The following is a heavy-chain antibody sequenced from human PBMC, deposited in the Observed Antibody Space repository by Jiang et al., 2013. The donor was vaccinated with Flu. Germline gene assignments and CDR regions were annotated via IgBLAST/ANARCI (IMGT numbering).Heavy chain of an antibody. J-gene: IGHJ4*02. V-gene: IGHV4-59*01. CDR1: GGSISSYY. D-gene: IGHD5-12*01. Sequence: PGLVKPSETLSLTCTVSGGSISSYYWSWIRQPPGKGLEWIGYIYYSGSTNYNPSLKSRVTISVDTSKNQFSLKLSSVTAADTAVYYCARVGYSGYDTDYWGQGTLVTVSS. CDR3: ARVGYSGYDTDY. CDR2: IYYSGST.